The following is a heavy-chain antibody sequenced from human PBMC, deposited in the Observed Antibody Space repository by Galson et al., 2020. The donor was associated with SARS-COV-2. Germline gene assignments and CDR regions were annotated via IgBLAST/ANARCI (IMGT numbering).Heavy chain of an antibody. V-gene: IGHV3-21*01. Sequence: ESLKISRAASGFPFSTYSMNWVRLAPGKGLEWVSSISTSSSYTYYVDSVKGRFSISRDNPRNSLYLQMNSLRAEDTAVYYCARDEGIRGYNSGRLSYGMDVWGQGTTVTVSS. D-gene: IGHD5-18*01. CDR2: ISTSSSYT. CDR1: GFPFSTYS. CDR3: ARDEGIRGYNSGRLSYGMDV. J-gene: IGHJ6*02.